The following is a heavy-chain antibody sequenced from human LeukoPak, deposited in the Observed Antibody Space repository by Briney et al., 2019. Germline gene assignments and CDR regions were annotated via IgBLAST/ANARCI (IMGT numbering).Heavy chain of an antibody. D-gene: IGHD6-19*01. CDR2: INPNSGDT. CDR3: ARPYTSGWYPLFAY. J-gene: IGHJ4*02. Sequence: ASVKVSCKASGYTFTGYYMHWVRQAPGQGLEWMGWINPNSGDTNYAQKFQGRVTMTRDTSISTAYMELSRLRSDDTAVYYCARPYTSGWYPLFAYWGQGTLVTVSS. V-gene: IGHV1-2*02. CDR1: GYTFTGYY.